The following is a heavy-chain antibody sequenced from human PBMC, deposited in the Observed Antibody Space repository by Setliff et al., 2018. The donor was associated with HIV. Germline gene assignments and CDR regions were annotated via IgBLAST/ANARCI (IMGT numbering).Heavy chain of an antibody. CDR3: ARATSSPGSTPD. V-gene: IGHV4-4*07. CDR2: IYMIGGT. CDR1: GGSVNTYY. J-gene: IGHJ4*02. D-gene: IGHD6-6*01. Sequence: TLSLTCTVSGGSVNTYYWTWIRQPAGRGLEWIGRIYMIGGTSSNPSLRGRVIMSLDTSKTQSSLKLSSVTAADTAVYYCARATSSPGSTPDWGQGILVTVSS.